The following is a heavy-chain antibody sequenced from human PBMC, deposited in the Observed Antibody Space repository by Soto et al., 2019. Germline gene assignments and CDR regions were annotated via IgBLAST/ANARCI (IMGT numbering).Heavy chain of an antibody. CDR2: INPSGGST. J-gene: IGHJ4*02. CDR3: ARGYYDSSGYYLWATTDYFDY. Sequence: ASVKVSCKASGYTSTSYYMHWVRQAPGQGLEWMGIINPSGGSTSYAQKFQGRVTMTRDTSTSTVYMELSSPRSEDTAVYYCARGYYDSSGYYLWATTDYFDYWGQGTLVTVSS. CDR1: GYTSTSYY. D-gene: IGHD3-22*01. V-gene: IGHV1-46*01.